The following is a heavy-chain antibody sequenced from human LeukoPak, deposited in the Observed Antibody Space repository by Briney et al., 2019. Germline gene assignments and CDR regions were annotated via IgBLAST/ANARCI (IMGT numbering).Heavy chain of an antibody. Sequence: PSETLSLTCTVSGDSISSYYWSWIRQPSGKGLEWIGYIYYSGSTYYNASLKSRVTISVDTSKTQFSLKLSSVTAADTAVYYCARAGSTVIHFWGQGTLVTVSS. J-gene: IGHJ4*02. D-gene: IGHD4-17*01. CDR2: IYYSGST. CDR1: GDSISSYY. V-gene: IGHV4-59*01. CDR3: ARAGSTVIHF.